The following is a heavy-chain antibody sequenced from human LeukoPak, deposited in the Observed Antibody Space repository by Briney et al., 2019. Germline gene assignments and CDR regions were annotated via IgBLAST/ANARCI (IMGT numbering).Heavy chain of an antibody. J-gene: IGHJ4*02. V-gene: IGHV3-74*01. CDR3: ARDGPYSSGWGTFDY. CDR2: MNSDGSTI. CDR1: GFTFSTYW. Sequence: GGSLRLSCAASGFTFSTYWMHWVRQAPGKGLVWVSRMNSDGSTINYADSVKGRFTISRDNAKNTLYLQMNSLRAEDTAVYYCARDGPYSSGWGTFDYWGQGTLVTVSS. D-gene: IGHD6-19*01.